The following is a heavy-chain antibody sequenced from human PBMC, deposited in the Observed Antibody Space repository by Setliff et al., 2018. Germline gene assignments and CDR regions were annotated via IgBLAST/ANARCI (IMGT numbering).Heavy chain of an antibody. CDR2: ISA. Sequence: VASVKVSCKASGYTFTSYGINWVRQAPGQGLEWMGWISAYARKFQGRVTMTTDTPTNTAYMELRSLRSDDTAVYYCARGPLDFVVLPAAGKFDYWGQGTLVTVSS. V-gene: IGHV1-18*01. CDR3: ARGPLDFVVLPAAGKFDY. J-gene: IGHJ4*02. CDR1: GYTFTSYG. D-gene: IGHD2-2*01.